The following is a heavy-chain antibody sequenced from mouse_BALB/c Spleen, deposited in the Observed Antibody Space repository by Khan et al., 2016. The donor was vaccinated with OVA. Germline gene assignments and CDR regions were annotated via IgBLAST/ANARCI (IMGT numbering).Heavy chain of an antibody. D-gene: IGHD2-14*01. J-gene: IGHJ4*01. Sequence: VEPVESGPGLVAPSQSLSITCTVSGFSLSRYNIHWVRQPPGKGLEWLGMVWGGGNTDYNSTLKSRLSISKDNSTSQFFLKMNSLQTDDSCMYYCARASYRYDGYYAMDYWGQGSSVTVSS. CDR2: VWGGGNT. CDR3: ARASYRYDGYYAMDY. V-gene: IGHV2-6-4*01. CDR1: GFSLSRYN.